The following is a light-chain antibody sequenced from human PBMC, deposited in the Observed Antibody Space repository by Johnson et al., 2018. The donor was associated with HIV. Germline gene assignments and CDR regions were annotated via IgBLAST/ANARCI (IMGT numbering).Light chain of an antibody. CDR2: DNN. CDR1: SSNIGNNY. J-gene: IGLJ1*01. Sequence: QSVLTQPPSVSAAPGQKVTISCSGSSSNIGNNYVSWYQQLPGTAPKLLIYDNNKRPSGIPDRFSGSKSGTSATLGITGLQTGDEADYYCGTWDSSLSAWFYVFVTGTKVTVL. CDR3: GTWDSSLSAWFYV. V-gene: IGLV1-51*01.